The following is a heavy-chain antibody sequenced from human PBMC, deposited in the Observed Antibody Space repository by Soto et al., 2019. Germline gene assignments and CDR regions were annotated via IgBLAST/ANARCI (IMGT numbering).Heavy chain of an antibody. Sequence: SETLSLTCPVSGGSISSYYWSWIRQPPGKGLEWIGYIYYSGSTNYNPSLKSRVTISVDTSKNQFSLKLSSVTAADTAVYYCARDYYDPGAFDIWGQGTMVTVSS. J-gene: IGHJ3*02. CDR2: IYYSGST. V-gene: IGHV4-59*01. CDR1: GGSISSYY. CDR3: ARDYYDPGAFDI. D-gene: IGHD3-22*01.